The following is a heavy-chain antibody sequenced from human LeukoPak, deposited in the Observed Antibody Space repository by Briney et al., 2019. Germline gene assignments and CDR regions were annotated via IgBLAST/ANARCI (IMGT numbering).Heavy chain of an antibody. Sequence: GGSLRLSCAASGFTFSSYAMSWVRQAPGKGLEWVSAISGSGGSTYYADSVKGRFTISRDNSKNTLYLQMNSLRAEDTAVYYCAKAXTXXXXXXXXXXXXDIXXQGTMVXV. CDR1: GFTFSSYA. V-gene: IGHV3-23*01. CDR2: ISGSGGST. J-gene: IGHJ3*02. CDR3: AKAXTXXXXXXXXXXXXDI.